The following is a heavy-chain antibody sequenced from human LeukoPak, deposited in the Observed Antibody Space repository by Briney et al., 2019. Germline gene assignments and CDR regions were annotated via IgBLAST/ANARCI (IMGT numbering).Heavy chain of an antibody. J-gene: IGHJ3*02. CDR3: ARSSHYDILTGYSEEDAFDI. CDR1: GFTFSSYS. V-gene: IGHV3-53*01. CDR2: IYSGGST. Sequence: GGSLRLSCAASGFTFSSYSMNWVRQAPGKGLEWVSVIYSGGSTDYADSVKGRFTISRDNSKNTLYLQMNSLRVEDTAVYYCARSSHYDILTGYSEEDAFDIWGQGTMVTVSS. D-gene: IGHD3-9*01.